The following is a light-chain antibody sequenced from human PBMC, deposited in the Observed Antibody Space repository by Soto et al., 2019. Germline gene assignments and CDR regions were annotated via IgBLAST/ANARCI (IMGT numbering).Light chain of an antibody. V-gene: IGKV2-28*01. CDR3: MQALQTPQYT. J-gene: IGKJ2*01. Sequence: DIVMTQSPLSLPVTPGEPASISCRSSQSLLHSNGYNYLDWYLQKPGQSPQLLIYWGSNRASGVPDRFSGSGSGTAFTLKISRVEADDVGVYYCMQALQTPQYTFGPGTKLEIK. CDR1: QSLLHSNGYNY. CDR2: WGS.